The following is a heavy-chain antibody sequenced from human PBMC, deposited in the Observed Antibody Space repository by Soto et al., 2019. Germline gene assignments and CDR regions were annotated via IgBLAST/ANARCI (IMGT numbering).Heavy chain of an antibody. J-gene: IGHJ4*02. D-gene: IGHD6-13*01. CDR1: VYTFTTYG. CDR3: ARDRSYSSSFDY. V-gene: IGHV1-18*01. Sequence: ASVKVSCKASVYTFTTYGISRVRQAPGQGLEWMGWISAYNGNTNYAQKLQGRVTMTTDTSTSTAYMELRSLRSDDTAVYYCARDRSYSSSFDYWGQGTLVTVSS. CDR2: ISAYNGNT.